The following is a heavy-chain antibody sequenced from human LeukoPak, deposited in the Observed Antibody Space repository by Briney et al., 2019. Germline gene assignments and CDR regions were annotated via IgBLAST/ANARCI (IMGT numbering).Heavy chain of an antibody. CDR1: GFTFSSYW. Sequence: GGSLRLSCAASGFTFSSYWMSWVRQAPGKGLEWVANIKQDGSEKYYVDSVKGRFTISRDNAKNSLYLQMNSLRAEDTAVYYCARDYGLVTPRGPWDAFDIWGQGTLVSVSS. CDR2: IKQDGSEK. CDR3: ARDYGLVTPRGPWDAFDI. V-gene: IGHV3-7*01. D-gene: IGHD2-21*02. J-gene: IGHJ4*02.